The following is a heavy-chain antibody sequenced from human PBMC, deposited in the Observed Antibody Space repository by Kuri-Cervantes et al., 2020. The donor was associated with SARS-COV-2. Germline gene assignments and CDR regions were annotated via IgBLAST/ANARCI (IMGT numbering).Heavy chain of an antibody. CDR3: ARDLGGGSYYHFEVYFDY. D-gene: IGHD1-26*01. V-gene: IGHV4-39*07. CDR2: IYYSGST. CDR1: GASISSSSYY. Sequence: SETLSLTCTVSGASISSSSYYWGWIRQPPGKGLEWIGSIYYSGSTYYNPSLKSRVTISVDTSKNQFSLKLSSVTAADTAVYYCARDLGGGSYYHFEVYFDYWGQGTLVTVSS. J-gene: IGHJ4*02.